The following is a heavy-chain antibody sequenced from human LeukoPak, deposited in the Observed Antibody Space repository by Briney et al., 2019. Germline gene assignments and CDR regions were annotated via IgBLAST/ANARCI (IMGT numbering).Heavy chain of an antibody. CDR1: GFPFDDFA. Sequence: GGSLRLSCAASGFPFDDFAMHWVRQAPGKGLEWVSGISWSTGTTGYATSVKGRFTISSDSARNSLYLQMSNLRAEDTAVYFCARGGGLDVWGQGATVTVSS. CDR2: ISWSTGTT. D-gene: IGHD3-16*01. J-gene: IGHJ6*02. CDR3: ARGGGLDV. V-gene: IGHV3-9*01.